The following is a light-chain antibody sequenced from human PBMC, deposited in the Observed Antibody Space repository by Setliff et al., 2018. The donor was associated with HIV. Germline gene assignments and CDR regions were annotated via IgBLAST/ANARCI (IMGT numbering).Light chain of an antibody. V-gene: IGLV2-14*01. CDR3: SSYTGRSTVV. Sequence: QSALTQPASVSGSPGQSITISCTGISSDVGNYNYVSWYQEHPVKAPKLMIYDVSKRPSGVSNRFSGSKSGNTASLTISGLQAEDEADYHCSSYTGRSTVVFGTWTKVTVL. CDR1: SSDVGNYNY. J-gene: IGLJ1*01. CDR2: DVS.